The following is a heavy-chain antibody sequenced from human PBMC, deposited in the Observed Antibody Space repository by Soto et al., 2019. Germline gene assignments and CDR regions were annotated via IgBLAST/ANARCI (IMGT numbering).Heavy chain of an antibody. J-gene: IGHJ6*03. V-gene: IGHV3-33*01. CDR3: ARDGYSSSWYLGGYYYYYYMDV. D-gene: IGHD6-13*01. Sequence: GGSLRLPCAASGFTFSSYGMHWVRQAPGKGLEWVAVIWYDGSNKYYADSVKGRFTISRDNSKNTLYLQMNSLRAEDTAVYYCARDGYSSSWYLGGYYYYYYMDVWGKGTTVTVSS. CDR2: IWYDGSNK. CDR1: GFTFSSYG.